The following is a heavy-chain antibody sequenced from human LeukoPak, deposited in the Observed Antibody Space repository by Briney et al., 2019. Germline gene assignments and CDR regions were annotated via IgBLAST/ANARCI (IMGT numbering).Heavy chain of an antibody. V-gene: IGHV3-23*01. CDR2: ISGSGGST. CDR3: AKGRSNYGYNWFDP. Sequence: PGGPLRLSCAASGFTFSSYAMSWVRQAPGKGLEWVSAISGSGGSTYYADSVKGRFTISRDNSKNTLYLQMNSLRAEDTAVYYCAKGRSNYGYNWFDPWGQGTLVTVSS. D-gene: IGHD4-11*01. CDR1: GFTFSSYA. J-gene: IGHJ5*02.